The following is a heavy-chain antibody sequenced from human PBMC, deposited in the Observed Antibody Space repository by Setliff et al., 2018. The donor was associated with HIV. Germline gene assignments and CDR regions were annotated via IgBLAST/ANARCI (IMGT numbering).Heavy chain of an antibody. CDR3: ARDQKYFYDSSGDVFDI. Sequence: SVKVSCKASGGTFSSYAISWVRQAPGQGLEWMGGIIPAFDTASYAQNFQGRVAMTTDTSTNTAYMELRSLSSDDTAVYYCARDQKYFYDSSGDVFDIWGQGTMVTVSS. V-gene: IGHV1-69*05. D-gene: IGHD3-22*01. CDR2: IIPAFDTA. J-gene: IGHJ3*02. CDR1: GGTFSSYA.